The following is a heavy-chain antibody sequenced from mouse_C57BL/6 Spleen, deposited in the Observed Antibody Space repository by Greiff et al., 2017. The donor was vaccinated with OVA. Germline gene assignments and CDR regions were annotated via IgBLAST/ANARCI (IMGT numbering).Heavy chain of an antibody. CDR1: GYTFTDYY. D-gene: IGHD2-1*01. V-gene: IGHV1-75*01. CDR2: IFPGSGST. Sequence: VQLQQSGPELVKPGASVKISCKASGYTFTDYYINWVKQRPGQGLEWIGWIFPGSGSTYYNEKFKGKATLTVDKSSGTAYMLLSSLTSEDSAVYFCAREGDGNWFAYWGQGTLVTVSA. J-gene: IGHJ3*01. CDR3: AREGDGNWFAY.